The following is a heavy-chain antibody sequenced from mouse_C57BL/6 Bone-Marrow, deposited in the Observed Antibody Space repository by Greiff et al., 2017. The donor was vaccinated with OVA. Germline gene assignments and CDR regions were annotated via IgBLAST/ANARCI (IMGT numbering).Heavy chain of an antibody. CDR1: GYTFTEYT. CDR2: FYPGGGSI. V-gene: IGHV1-62-2*01. CDR3: ARHETGTLRGYVDV. D-gene: IGHD1-1*01. J-gene: IGHJ1*03. Sequence: VQLQQSGAELVKPGASVKLSCKASGYTFTEYTIHWVKQRSGQGLEWIGWFYPGGGSIKYNEKFKDKATLTAAKSSSTVSMELSRLTSEDSAVDFCARHETGTLRGYVDVWGTGTTVTVSS.